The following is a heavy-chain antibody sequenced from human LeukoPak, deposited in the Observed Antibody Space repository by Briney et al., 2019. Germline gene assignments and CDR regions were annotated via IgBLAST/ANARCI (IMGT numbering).Heavy chain of an antibody. Sequence: SETLSLTCTVSGGSVSSGSYYWSWIRQPPGTGLERIGYIYYSGSTNYNPSLKSRVTISIDTSKNQFSLKLTSVTAADTAVYYCARDGQDYGDYDYYYGMDVWGKGTTVTVSS. D-gene: IGHD4-17*01. CDR2: IYYSGST. J-gene: IGHJ6*04. CDR1: GGSVSSGSYY. V-gene: IGHV4-61*01. CDR3: ARDGQDYGDYDYYYGMDV.